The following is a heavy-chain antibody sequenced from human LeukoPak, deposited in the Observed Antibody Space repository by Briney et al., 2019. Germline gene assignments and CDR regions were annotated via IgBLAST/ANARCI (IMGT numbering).Heavy chain of an antibody. V-gene: IGHV3-7*03. J-gene: IGHJ4*02. CDR2: IKQDGSAK. D-gene: IGHD6-13*01. CDR1: GFSFSRYW. Sequence: GGSLRLSCAASGFSFSRYWMSWVRQAPGKGLEWVANIKQDGSAKYSVDSVKGRFTISRDNAKNSLYLQMNSLRAEDTALYYCAKDYGYSSSWYDYWGQGTLVTVSS. CDR3: AKDYGYSSSWYDY.